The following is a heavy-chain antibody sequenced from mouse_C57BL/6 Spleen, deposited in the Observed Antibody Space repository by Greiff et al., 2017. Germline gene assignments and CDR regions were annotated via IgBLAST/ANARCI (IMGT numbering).Heavy chain of an antibody. Sequence: VQLQQSGAELVKPGASVKISCKASGYAFSSYWMNWVKQRPGKGLEWIGQIYPGDGDTNYNGKFKGKATLTADKSSSTAYMQLSSLTSEDSAVYFCAGSSYGYAMDYWGQGTSVTVSS. CDR1: GYAFSSYW. CDR3: AGSSYGYAMDY. D-gene: IGHD1-1*01. CDR2: IYPGDGDT. J-gene: IGHJ4*01. V-gene: IGHV1-80*01.